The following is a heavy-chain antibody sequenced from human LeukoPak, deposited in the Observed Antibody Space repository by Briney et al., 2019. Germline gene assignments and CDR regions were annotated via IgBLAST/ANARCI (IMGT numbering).Heavy chain of an antibody. CDR3: AVSPIAVAGAY. CDR1: GFTFSSYS. V-gene: IGHV3-21*01. D-gene: IGHD6-19*01. CDR2: ISSSSSYI. J-gene: IGHJ4*02. Sequence: PGGSLRLSCAASGFTFSSYSMNWVRQAPGKGLEWVSSISSSSSYIYCADSVKGRFTISRDNAKNSLYLQMNSLRAEDTAVYYCAVSPIAVAGAYWGQGTLVTVSS.